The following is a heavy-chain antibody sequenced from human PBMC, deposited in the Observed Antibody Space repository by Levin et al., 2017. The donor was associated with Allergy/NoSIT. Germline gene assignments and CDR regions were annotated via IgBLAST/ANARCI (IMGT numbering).Heavy chain of an antibody. Sequence: SCAASGFTFRTYAMSWVRQAPGKGLEWVSGVSPSGSNTYYSDSVKGRFTISRDNSKSTLSLQLKSLRVEDTAVYHCAKIASNPNGVFPFDFWGQGTLVTVSS. J-gene: IGHJ4*02. CDR3: AKIASNPNGVFPFDF. D-gene: IGHD2-8*01. V-gene: IGHV3-23*01. CDR2: VSPSGSNT. CDR1: GFTFRTYA.